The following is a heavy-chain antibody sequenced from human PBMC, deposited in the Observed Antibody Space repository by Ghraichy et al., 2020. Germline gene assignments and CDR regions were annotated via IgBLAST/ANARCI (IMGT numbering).Heavy chain of an antibody. Sequence: SETLSLTCTVLGGPISSLDYFWGWVRQSPGRGLEWIGSMYFGGATYYNSSLEGRVAISVDTSKNHISLKVHSITAADTAVYYCARRKFLYFDLCGRGTPVTVS. CDR3: ARRKFLYFDL. V-gene: IGHV4-39*02. CDR1: GGPISSLDYF. CDR2: MYFGGAT. J-gene: IGHJ2*01.